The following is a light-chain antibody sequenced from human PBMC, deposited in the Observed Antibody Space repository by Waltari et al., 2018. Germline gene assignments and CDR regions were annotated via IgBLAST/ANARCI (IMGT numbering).Light chain of an antibody. J-gene: IGKJ2*01. CDR3: ERCDSSPPGYT. CDR2: GAS. V-gene: IGKV3-20*01. Sequence: EIVLTQSPGTLSLSPGERATLSCRASQTVRSSYIAWYQQRPGQAPRLLIHGASSRATGIPDRFSGSGSGTDVTLTSSGLEPDDFAVYFCERCDSSPPGYTFGQGTKLEI. CDR1: QTVRSSY.